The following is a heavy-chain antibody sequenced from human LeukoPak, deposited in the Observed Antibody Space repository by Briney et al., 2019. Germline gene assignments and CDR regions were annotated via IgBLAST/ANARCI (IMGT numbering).Heavy chain of an antibody. D-gene: IGHD3-22*01. CDR1: GYTFTSYW. CDR2: IYPGDSDT. Sequence: KVSCKASGYTFTSYWIGWVRQMPGKGLEWMGIIYPGDSDTRYSPSFQGQVTISADKSISTAYLQWSSLKASDTAMYYCARQLNYYDSSGYYPDLGAFDIWGQGTMVTVSS. V-gene: IGHV5-51*01. J-gene: IGHJ3*02. CDR3: ARQLNYYDSSGYYPDLGAFDI.